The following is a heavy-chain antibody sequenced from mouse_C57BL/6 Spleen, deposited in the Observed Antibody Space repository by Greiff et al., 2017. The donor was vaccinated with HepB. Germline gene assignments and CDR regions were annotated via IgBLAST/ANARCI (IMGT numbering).Heavy chain of an antibody. D-gene: IGHD2-5*01. CDR3: AKENYYSNPNYAMDY. CDR2: ISSGSSTI. J-gene: IGHJ4*01. Sequence: EVKLMESGGGLVKPGGSLKLSCAASGFTFSDYGMHWVRQAPEKGLEWVAYISSGSSTIYYADTVKGRFTISRDNAKNTLFLQMTSLRSEDTAMYYCAKENYYSNPNYAMDYWGQGTSVTVSS. V-gene: IGHV5-17*01. CDR1: GFTFSDYG.